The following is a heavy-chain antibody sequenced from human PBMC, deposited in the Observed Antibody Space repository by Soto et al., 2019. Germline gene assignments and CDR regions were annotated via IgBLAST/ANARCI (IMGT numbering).Heavy chain of an antibody. CDR3: ARDTYDTTGYPLDY. CDR1: GYTFTSYG. V-gene: IGHV1-18*04. Sequence: EASVKVSCKASGYTFTSYGISWVRQAPGQGLEWMGWISTFHGNTNYAQKFQGSVTMTTDTSTSTAYMELRSLTSDDTAIYYCARDTYDTTGYPLDYRGQGTLVTVSS. CDR2: ISTFHGNT. D-gene: IGHD3-22*01. J-gene: IGHJ4*02.